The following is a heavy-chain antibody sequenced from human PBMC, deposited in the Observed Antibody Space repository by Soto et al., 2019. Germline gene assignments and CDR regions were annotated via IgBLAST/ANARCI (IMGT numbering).Heavy chain of an antibody. CDR3: ARGQNRVAFDI. CDR1: GGTFSSYA. Sequence: SVKVSGKASGGTFSSYAISWVRQAPGQGLEWMGGIIPIFGTANYAQKFQGRVTITADKSTSTAYMELSSLRSEDTAVYYCARGQNRVAFDIWGQGTMVTVSS. J-gene: IGHJ3*02. V-gene: IGHV1-69*06. CDR2: IIPIFGTA.